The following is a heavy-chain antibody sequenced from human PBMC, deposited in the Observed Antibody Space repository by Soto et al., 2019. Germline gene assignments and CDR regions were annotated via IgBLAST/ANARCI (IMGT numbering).Heavy chain of an antibody. V-gene: IGHV3-33*01. CDR3: ARVISNYGGYWFDP. J-gene: IGHJ5*02. CDR2: IWYDGSNK. Sequence: GGSLRLSCAASGFTFSSYGMHWVRQAPGKGLEWVAVIWYDGSNKYYADSVKGRFTISRDNSKNTLYLQMNSLRAKDTAVYYCARVISNYGGYWFDPWGQGTLVTVSS. D-gene: IGHD4-4*01. CDR1: GFTFSSYG.